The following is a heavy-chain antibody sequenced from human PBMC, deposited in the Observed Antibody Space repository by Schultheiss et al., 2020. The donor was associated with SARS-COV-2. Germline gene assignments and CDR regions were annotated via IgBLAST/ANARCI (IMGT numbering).Heavy chain of an antibody. CDR3: ARVSDYYYGMDV. CDR1: GFTFSSYG. J-gene: IGHJ6*02. CDR2: ISGSGGST. V-gene: IGHV3-23*01. Sequence: GGSLRLSCAASGFTFSSYGMHWVRQAPGKGLEWVSTISGSGGSTYYADSVKGRFTISRDNSKNTLYLQMNSLRAEDTAVYYCARVSDYYYGMDVWGQGTTVTVSS.